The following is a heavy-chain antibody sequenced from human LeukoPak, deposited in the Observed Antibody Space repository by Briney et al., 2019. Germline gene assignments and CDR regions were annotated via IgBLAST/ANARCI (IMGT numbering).Heavy chain of an antibody. D-gene: IGHD1-26*01. V-gene: IGHV1-18*01. J-gene: IGHJ3*02. CDR1: GYTFTSYG. CDR2: ISAYNGNT. CDR3: ARASSGSYLFSAFDI. Sequence: ASVKVSCKASGYTFTSYGISWVRQAPGQGLEWMAWISAYNGNTKYAQKFQDRITITTDTSTTTAYMEMTSLRSDDTAVYYCARASSGSYLFSAFDIWGQGTMVTVSS.